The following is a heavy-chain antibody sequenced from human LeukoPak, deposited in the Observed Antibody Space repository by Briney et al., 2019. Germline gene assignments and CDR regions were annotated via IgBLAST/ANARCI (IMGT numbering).Heavy chain of an antibody. CDR2: IKQDGSEK. V-gene: IGHV3-7*01. Sequence: GSLRLSCAASGFTFSSYWMSWVRQAPGKGLEWVANIKQDGSEKYYVDSVKGRFTISRDNAKNSLYLQMNSLRAEDTAVYYCARDLDGYYYDSSGFSWFDPWGQGTLVTVSS. CDR3: ARDLDGYYYDSSGFSWFDP. CDR1: GFTFSSYW. D-gene: IGHD3-22*01. J-gene: IGHJ5*02.